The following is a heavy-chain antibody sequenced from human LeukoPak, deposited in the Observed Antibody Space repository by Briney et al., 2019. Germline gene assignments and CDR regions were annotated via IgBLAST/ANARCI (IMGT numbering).Heavy chain of an antibody. CDR2: FDPEDGET. J-gene: IGHJ6*02. Sequence: GASVKVSFKVSGYTLTELSMHWVRQAPGKGLGWVGGFDPEDGETIYAQKFQGRVTMTEDTSTDTAYMELSSLRSEDTAVYYCATQGNSYGSYYYYYYGMDVWGQGTTVTVSS. D-gene: IGHD5-18*01. CDR1: GYTLTELS. CDR3: ATQGNSYGSYYYYYYGMDV. V-gene: IGHV1-24*01.